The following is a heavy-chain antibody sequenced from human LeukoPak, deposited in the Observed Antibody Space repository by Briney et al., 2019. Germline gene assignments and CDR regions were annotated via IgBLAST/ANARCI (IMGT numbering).Heavy chain of an antibody. CDR1: GFTFDDYA. CDR3: AKDRREVYYDSSGYPTGAFDI. J-gene: IGHJ3*02. CDR2: ISWNSGSI. D-gene: IGHD3-22*01. Sequence: TGGSLRLSCAASGFTFDDYAMHWVRHAPGKGLEWVSGISWNSGSIGYADSVKGRFTISRDNAKNSLYLQMNSLRAEDTALYYCAKDRREVYYDSSGYPTGAFDIWGQGTMVTVSS. V-gene: IGHV3-9*01.